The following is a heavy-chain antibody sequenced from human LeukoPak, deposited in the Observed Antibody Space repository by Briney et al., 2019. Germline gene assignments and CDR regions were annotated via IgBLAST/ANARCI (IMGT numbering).Heavy chain of an antibody. J-gene: IGHJ6*02. Sequence: ASVKVSCKASGYTFTSYGISWVRQAPGQGLEWMGWISAYNSNTNYAQKLQGRVTMTTDTSTSTAYMELRSLRSDDTAVYYCARDSLLDFWSGYYSYYGMDVWGQGTTVTVSS. D-gene: IGHD3-3*01. CDR3: ARDSLLDFWSGYYSYYGMDV. CDR1: GYTFTSYG. V-gene: IGHV1-18*01. CDR2: ISAYNSNT.